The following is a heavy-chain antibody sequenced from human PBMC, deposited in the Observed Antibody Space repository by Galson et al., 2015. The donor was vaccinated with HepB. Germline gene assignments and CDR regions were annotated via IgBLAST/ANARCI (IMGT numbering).Heavy chain of an antibody. CDR3: ARDGEVSMSIAAPRPSDY. CDR2: ISYDGSNK. Sequence: SLRLSCAASGFTFSSYAMHWVRQAPGKGLEWVAVISYDGSNKYYADSVKGRFTISRDNSKNTLYLQMNSLRAEDTAVYYCARDGEVSMSIAAPRPSDYWGQGTLVTVSS. V-gene: IGHV3-30-3*01. D-gene: IGHD6-6*01. J-gene: IGHJ4*02. CDR1: GFTFSSYA.